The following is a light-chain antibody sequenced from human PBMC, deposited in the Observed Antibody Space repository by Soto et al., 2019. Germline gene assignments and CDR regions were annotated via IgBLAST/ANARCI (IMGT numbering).Light chain of an antibody. CDR1: LDNSNY. CDR3: QQYSHLIT. Sequence: MPMSQCPSSLFGSXGDRVTITCPACLDNSNYLHRYQQRLGXATKLXIYNASNLETGVTSRFSGSGSGKDFILTISSLQPEDMATYECQQYSHLITFGQGTRLEI. J-gene: IGKJ5*01. V-gene: IGKV1-33*01. CDR2: NAS.